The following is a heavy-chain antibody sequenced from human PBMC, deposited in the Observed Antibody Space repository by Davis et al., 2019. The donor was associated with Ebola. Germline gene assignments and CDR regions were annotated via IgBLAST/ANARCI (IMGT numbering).Heavy chain of an antibody. Sequence: PSETLSLTCTVSGGSISSYYWSWIRQPPGKGLEWIGYIYYSGSTNYNPSLKSRVTMSVDTSKNQFSLKLSSVTAADTAVYYCASFLRSYPDAFDIWGQGTMVTVSS. V-gene: IGHV4-59*08. CDR3: ASFLRSYPDAFDI. CDR2: IYYSGST. J-gene: IGHJ3*02. CDR1: GGSISSYY. D-gene: IGHD2-2*01.